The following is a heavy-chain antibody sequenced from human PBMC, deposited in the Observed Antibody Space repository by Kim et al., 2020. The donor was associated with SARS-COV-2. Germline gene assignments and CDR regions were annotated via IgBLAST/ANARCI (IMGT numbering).Heavy chain of an antibody. CDR1: GFVFSISS. D-gene: IGHD2-2*01. CDR2: ISATGTYI. J-gene: IGHJ4*02. CDR3: TRGSGAAAAANNYFEF. V-gene: IGHV3-21*01. Sequence: GGSLRLSCAASGFVFSISSMNWVRQAPGKGLEWVSSISATGTYIHYADSLKGRFTVSRDSATNSVSLQMNSLRADDTAVYYCTRGSGAAAAANNYFEFWGQGTLVTVSS.